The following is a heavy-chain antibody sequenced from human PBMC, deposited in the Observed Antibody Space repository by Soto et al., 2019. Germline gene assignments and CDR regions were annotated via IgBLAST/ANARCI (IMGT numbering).Heavy chain of an antibody. V-gene: IGHV1-46*01. CDR3: ARDGLGYCISTSCSYTSAYYYYGMDV. Sequence: ASVKVSCKASGYTFTSYYMHWVRQAPGQGLEWVGIINPSGGSTSYAQKFQGRVTMTRDTSTSTVYMELSSLRSEDTAVYYCARDGLGYCISTSCSYTSAYYYYGMDVWGQGTTVNVSS. D-gene: IGHD2-2*01. CDR1: GYTFTSYY. J-gene: IGHJ6*02. CDR2: INPSGGST.